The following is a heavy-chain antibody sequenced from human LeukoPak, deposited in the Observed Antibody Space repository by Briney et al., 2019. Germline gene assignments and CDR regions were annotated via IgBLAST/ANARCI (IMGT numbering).Heavy chain of an antibody. D-gene: IGHD6-19*01. CDR2: ISGSGGST. CDR3: AKPASGSHRYGMDV. Sequence: GGSLRLSCAASGFTFSTYWMSWVRQAPGKGLEWVSAISGSGGSTYYADSVKGRFTISRDNSKNTLYLQMNSLRAEDTAVYYCAKPASGSHRYGMDVWGQGTTVTVSS. CDR1: GFTFSTYW. J-gene: IGHJ6*02. V-gene: IGHV3-23*01.